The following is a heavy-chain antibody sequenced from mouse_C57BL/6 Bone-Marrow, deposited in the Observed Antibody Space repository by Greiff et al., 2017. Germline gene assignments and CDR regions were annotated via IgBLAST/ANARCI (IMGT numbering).Heavy chain of an antibody. D-gene: IGHD4-1*01. CDR2: ISDGGSYT. CDR3: ARDKGGTLDY. Sequence: DVKLVESGGGLVKPGGSLKLSCAASGFTFSSYAMSWVRQTPEKRLEWVATISDGGSYTYYPDNVKGRFTISRDNAKNNLYLQMSHLKSEDTAMYYCARDKGGTLDYWGQGTTLTVSS. J-gene: IGHJ2*01. CDR1: GFTFSSYA. V-gene: IGHV5-4*01.